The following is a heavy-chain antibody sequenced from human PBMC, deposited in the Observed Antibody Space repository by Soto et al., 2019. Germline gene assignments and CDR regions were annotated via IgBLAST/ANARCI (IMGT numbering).Heavy chain of an antibody. CDR1: GFTFSSYA. Sequence: GGSLRLSCAASGFTFSSYAMSWVRQAPGRGLEWVSAISGSGGSTYYADSVKGRFTISRDNSKNTLFLQMNSLRADDTAVYYCVPDVVLIAATGDWGQGTLVTVSS. D-gene: IGHD6-6*01. CDR3: VPDVVLIAATGD. V-gene: IGHV3-23*01. CDR2: ISGSGGST. J-gene: IGHJ4*02.